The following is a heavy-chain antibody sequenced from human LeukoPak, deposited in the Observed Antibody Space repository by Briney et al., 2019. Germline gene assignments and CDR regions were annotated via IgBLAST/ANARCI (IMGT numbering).Heavy chain of an antibody. D-gene: IGHD4-17*01. CDR3: ANDYGDYRSGDAFDI. CDR2: IYSGGST. Sequence: PGGSLRLSCAASGFTVSSNYMSWVRQAPGKGLEWVSVIYSGGSTYYADSVKGRFTISRDNSKNTLYLQMSSLRAEDTAVYYCANDYGDYRSGDAFDIWGQGTMVTVSS. CDR1: GFTVSSNY. J-gene: IGHJ3*02. V-gene: IGHV3-53*01.